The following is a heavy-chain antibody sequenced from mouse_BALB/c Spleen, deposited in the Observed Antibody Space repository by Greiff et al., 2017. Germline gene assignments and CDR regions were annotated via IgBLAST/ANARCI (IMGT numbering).Heavy chain of an antibody. CDR3: ARRELWERAGLAY. J-gene: IGHJ3*01. Sequence: VQLLESGAELVKPGASLKLSCTASGFTFTSYWMHWVRQSPGQGLEWIGYISHRTGYTEYNQKFKDQATLTADNSSSTDYMQLSSLTSEDSAVYDRARRELWERAGLAYWGQGTLVTVSA. V-gene: IGHV1-7*01. CDR1: GFTFTSYW. CDR2: ISHRTGYT. D-gene: IGHD1-1*02.